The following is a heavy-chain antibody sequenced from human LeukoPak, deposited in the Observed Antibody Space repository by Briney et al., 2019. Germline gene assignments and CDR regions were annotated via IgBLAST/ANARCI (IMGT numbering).Heavy chain of an antibody. Sequence: GGSLRLSCAASGSTLSSSWMHWVRQVPGRGLVWVSRISSGGGGRDYADSVKGRFTISRDDAKTTLYLQMNSLRPEDTAVYYCARDSGTQGPYYYGLDVWGQGTTVTVSS. D-gene: IGHD1-7*01. CDR3: ARDSGTQGPYYYGLDV. CDR2: ISSGGGGR. CDR1: GSTLSSSW. V-gene: IGHV3-74*01. J-gene: IGHJ6*02.